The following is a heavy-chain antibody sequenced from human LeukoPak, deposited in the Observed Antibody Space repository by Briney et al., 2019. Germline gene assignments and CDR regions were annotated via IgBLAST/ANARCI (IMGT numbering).Heavy chain of an antibody. D-gene: IGHD3-22*01. CDR3: ARGRYDSSGSYSLFDY. Sequence: PGGSLRLSCAASGFTFSSYGMSWVRQAPGKGLEWVSAISGSGGSTYYADSVKGRFTISRDNSKNTLYLQMNSLRAEDTAVYYCARGRYDSSGSYSLFDYWGQGTLVTVSS. CDR2: ISGSGGST. J-gene: IGHJ4*02. V-gene: IGHV3-23*01. CDR1: GFTFSSYG.